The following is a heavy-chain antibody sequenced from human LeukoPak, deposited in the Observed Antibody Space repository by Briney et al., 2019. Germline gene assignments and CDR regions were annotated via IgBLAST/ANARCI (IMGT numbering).Heavy chain of an antibody. Sequence: GRSLRLSCAASGFTFSTYGMHWVRQAPAKGLEWVAVISYDGSDKYYADSVKGRFTISRDNSKNTLYLQMNSLRAEDTAVYYCAKDWRMFTIFGVLDPWGQGTLVTVSS. CDR2: ISYDGSDK. V-gene: IGHV3-30*18. J-gene: IGHJ5*02. CDR1: GFTFSTYG. D-gene: IGHD3-3*01. CDR3: AKDWRMFTIFGVLDP.